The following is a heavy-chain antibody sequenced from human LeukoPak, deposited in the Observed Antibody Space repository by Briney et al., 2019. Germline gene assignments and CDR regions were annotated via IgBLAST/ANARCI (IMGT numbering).Heavy chain of an antibody. V-gene: IGHV4-59*01. CDR3: ARDIDGYNYPGYFDL. D-gene: IGHD5-24*01. Sequence: SETLSLTCTVSGGSISSYYWSWIRQPPGKGLEWIGYIYYSGSTNYNPSLKSRVTISVDTSKNQFSLKLSSVTAADTAVYYCARDIDGYNYPGYFDLWGRGTLVTVSS. CDR2: IYYSGST. J-gene: IGHJ2*01. CDR1: GGSISSYY.